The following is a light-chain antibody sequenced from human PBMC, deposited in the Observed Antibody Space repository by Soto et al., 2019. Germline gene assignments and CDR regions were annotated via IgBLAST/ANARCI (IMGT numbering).Light chain of an antibody. CDR2: NNN. Sequence: QSVLTQPPSASGTPGHRVTISCSGGSSNIGTNAVNWCQQLPGTAPKLLIYNNNQRPSGVPDRFSGSKSGTSASLAISGLQSEDEADYHCAAWDDSLNGYVFGTGTKVTVL. CDR1: SSNIGTNA. J-gene: IGLJ1*01. V-gene: IGLV1-44*01. CDR3: AAWDDSLNGYV.